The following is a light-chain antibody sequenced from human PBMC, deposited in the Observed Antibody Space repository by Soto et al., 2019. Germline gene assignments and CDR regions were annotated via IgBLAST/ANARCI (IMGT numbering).Light chain of an antibody. CDR2: GAT. V-gene: IGKV3-15*01. CDR3: QQRSNWIT. Sequence: IVMTQSPVTLSVSPVESVTLSCRASESISNSLAWYQQKLGQAPRLLIYGATTRATGVPGRFSGSGSGTDFTLTISRLEPEDFAVYYCQQRSNWITFGQGTRLEI. J-gene: IGKJ5*01. CDR1: ESISNS.